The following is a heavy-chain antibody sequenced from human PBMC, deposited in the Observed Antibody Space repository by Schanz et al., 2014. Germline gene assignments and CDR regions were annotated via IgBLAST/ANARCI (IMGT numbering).Heavy chain of an antibody. V-gene: IGHV4-39*01. CDR1: GDSITGVSRY. CDR3: ARHRDEMATVSSPFDY. D-gene: IGHD2-15*01. CDR2: DCISATD. J-gene: IGHJ4*02. Sequence: QVQLQESGPGLVKPSETLSLTCSVSGDSITGVSRYWGWIRQPPGKGLGWIASDCISATDYVNESLQSRVSITIDRTKNQCSLKVTSVTAADTAVYFCARHRDEMATVSSPFDYWGQGILVTVSS.